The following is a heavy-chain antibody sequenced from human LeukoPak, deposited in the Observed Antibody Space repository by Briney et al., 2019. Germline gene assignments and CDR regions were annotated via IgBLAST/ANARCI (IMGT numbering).Heavy chain of an antibody. Sequence: SETLSLTCTVPGGSTSSYYWSWIRQSAGRGLEWIGRIYNGGSTDCHPSLKSRVSMSVDTSKNQFSLKLSSVTAADTAVYYCARANSGYNYGVDYWGQGTLLTVSS. CDR2: IYNGGST. J-gene: IGHJ4*02. V-gene: IGHV4-4*07. CDR1: GGSTSSYY. D-gene: IGHD5-18*01. CDR3: ARANSGYNYGVDY.